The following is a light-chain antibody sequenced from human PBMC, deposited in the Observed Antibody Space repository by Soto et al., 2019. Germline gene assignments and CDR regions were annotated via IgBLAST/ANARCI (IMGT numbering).Light chain of an antibody. CDR2: EVT. CDR3: SSYAGSNSYV. Sequence: QSVLTQPPSASGSAGQSVTISCTGTSRDDGGYNYVSWYQQHPGKAPKLMIYEVTKRPSGVPDRFSGSKSGNTASLPVSGLQAEDEADYYCSSYAGSNSYVFGTGTKVTVL. V-gene: IGLV2-8*01. J-gene: IGLJ1*01. CDR1: SRDDGGYNY.